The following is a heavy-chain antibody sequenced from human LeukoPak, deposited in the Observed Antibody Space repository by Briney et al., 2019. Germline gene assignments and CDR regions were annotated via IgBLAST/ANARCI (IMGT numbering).Heavy chain of an antibody. Sequence: SETLSLTCAVYGGSFSGYYWSWIRQPPGKGLEWIGEINHSGSTNYNPSLKSRVTISVDTSKNQFSLKLSSVTAADTAVYYCARHRRWLQLIYFDYWGQGTLVTVSS. CDR2: INHSGST. CDR3: ARHRRWLQLIYFDY. J-gene: IGHJ4*02. CDR1: GGSFSGYY. D-gene: IGHD5-24*01. V-gene: IGHV4-34*01.